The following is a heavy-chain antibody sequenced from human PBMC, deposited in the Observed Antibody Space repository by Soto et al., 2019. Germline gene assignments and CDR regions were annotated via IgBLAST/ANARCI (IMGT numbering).Heavy chain of an antibody. CDR1: GFAFNSYG. V-gene: IGHV3-30*18. CDR3: AKDMNYGGNSWAFDF. D-gene: IGHD4-17*01. J-gene: IGHJ4*02. CDR2: ISYDGNNK. Sequence: QVQLVESGGGVVQPGRSLRLSCAASGFAFNSYGIHWVRQAPGKGLEWVAVISYDGNNKYYADSVKGRFTVSRDNSKNTLSLQMNRLRVEDTAVYYCAKDMNYGGNSWAFDFWSQRTLVTVSS.